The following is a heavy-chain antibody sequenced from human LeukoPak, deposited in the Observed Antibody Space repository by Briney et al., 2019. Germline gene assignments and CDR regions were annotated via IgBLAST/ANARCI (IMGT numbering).Heavy chain of an antibody. V-gene: IGHV1-69*04. CDR2: IIPILGIA. CDR1: GYTFTSYG. Sequence: ASVKVSCTASGYTFTSYGISWVRQAPGQRLEWMGRIIPILGIANYAQKFQCRVTITADKSTSTAYMELSSLRSEDTAVYYCARGITIFGVVPAWGQGPLVPVSS. J-gene: IGHJ5*02. CDR3: ARGITIFGVVPA. D-gene: IGHD3-3*01.